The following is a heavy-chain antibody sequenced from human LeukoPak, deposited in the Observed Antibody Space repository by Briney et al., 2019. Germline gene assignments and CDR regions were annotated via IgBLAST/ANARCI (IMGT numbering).Heavy chain of an antibody. V-gene: IGHV1-69*04. CDR3: ARDTGGTPGTTRALNY. J-gene: IGHJ4*02. Sequence: SVKVSCKASGGTFGSYAISWVRQAPGQGLEWMGRIIPILGIANYAQKFQGRVTITADKSTSTAYMELSSLRSEDTAVYYCARDTGGTPGTTRALNYWGQGTLVTVSS. D-gene: IGHD4-17*01. CDR2: IIPILGIA. CDR1: GGTFGSYA.